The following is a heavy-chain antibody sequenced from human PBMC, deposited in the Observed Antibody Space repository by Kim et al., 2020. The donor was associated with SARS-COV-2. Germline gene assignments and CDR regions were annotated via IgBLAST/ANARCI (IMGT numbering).Heavy chain of an antibody. V-gene: IGHV1-18*01. CDR1: GYTFIKYG. J-gene: IGHJ4*02. Sequence: ASVKVSCESSGYTFIKYGVTWVRQAPGQGLEWMGWISAYNGNTDYAQNFQGRVTMTTDTSTNTAYMDLRSLRSDDTAVYYCARSPGNLYTSEWYHFDYWGQGTLVTVSS. CDR2: ISAYNGNT. CDR3: ARSPGNLYTSEWYHFDY. D-gene: IGHD6-19*01.